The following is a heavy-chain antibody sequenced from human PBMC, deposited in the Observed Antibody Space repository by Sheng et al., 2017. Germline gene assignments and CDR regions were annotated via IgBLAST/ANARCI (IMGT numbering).Heavy chain of an antibody. D-gene: IGHD6-19*01. CDR3: ARETPYGSVWTGLQY. CDR1: GFIFRNYA. J-gene: IGHJ4*02. V-gene: IGHV3-30*04. CDR2: ISSDGSGK. Sequence: QVQLVESGGGVVQPGRSLRLSCAASGFIFRNYAMHWVRQAPGKGLECMAIISSDGSGKYYPDSVKGRFTVSRDDSEDTLYLQMNSLRPDDTAVYYCARETPYGSVWTGLQYWGQGTQVTVSS.